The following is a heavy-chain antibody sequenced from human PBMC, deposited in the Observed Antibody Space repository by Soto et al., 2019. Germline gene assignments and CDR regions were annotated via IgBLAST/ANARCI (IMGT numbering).Heavy chain of an antibody. V-gene: IGHV3-49*03. D-gene: IGHD3-22*01. CDR1: VFTFLDYA. CDR3: TREYYYDSSGYKNYYYYGMDV. CDR2: IRSKAYGWTT. Sequence: GWSXRLSCTASVFTFLDYAMIWFRHAPGKGLECVGFIRSKAYGWTTEYAASVKGRFTISRDDSKSIAYLQMNSLKNEDTAVYYCTREYYYDSSGYKNYYYYGMDVWGQGTTVTVSS. J-gene: IGHJ6*02.